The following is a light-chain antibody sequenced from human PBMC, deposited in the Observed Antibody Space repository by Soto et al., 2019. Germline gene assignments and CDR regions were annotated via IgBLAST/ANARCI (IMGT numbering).Light chain of an antibody. Sequence: DIQMTQSPSTLSGSVGDRVTITCRASQTISSWLAWYQQKPGKAPKLLIYKASTLKSGVPSRFSGSGSGTEFKLTISSLHPDDFATYYCQHYNSYSEAFGQGTKVELK. CDR2: KAS. CDR1: QTISSW. V-gene: IGKV1-5*03. J-gene: IGKJ1*01. CDR3: QHYNSYSEA.